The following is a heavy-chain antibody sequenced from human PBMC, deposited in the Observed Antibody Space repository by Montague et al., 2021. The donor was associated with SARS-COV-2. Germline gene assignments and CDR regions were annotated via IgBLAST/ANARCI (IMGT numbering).Heavy chain of an antibody. J-gene: IGHJ4*02. CDR2: ICYNTGST. CDR1: GGSISAYY. Sequence: SETLSLTCSVSGGSISAYYWNWIRQPPGKGLEWIGYICYNTGSTXYNPPLQSRVTISPDTSKNQFSLNLRSVTAADTALYFCARGTGYDYYFDCWGLGTLVTVSS. V-gene: IGHV4-59*01. D-gene: IGHD5-12*01. CDR3: ARGTGYDYYFDC.